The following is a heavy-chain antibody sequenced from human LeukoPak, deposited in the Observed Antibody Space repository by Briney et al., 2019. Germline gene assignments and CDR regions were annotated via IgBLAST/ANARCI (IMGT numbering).Heavy chain of an antibody. CDR1: GYTFKTYS. CDR2: ISAYNGDT. D-gene: IGHD3-10*01. Sequence: ASVKVSCKASGYTFKTYSFTWVRQAPGQGLEWMGRISAYNGDTNYAQKFQGRVALTADTFTSTGYMELTSLRSDDTAVYYCAFRGVIPNYFDNWGQGSLVTVPS. CDR3: AFRGVIPNYFDN. J-gene: IGHJ4*02. V-gene: IGHV1-18*01.